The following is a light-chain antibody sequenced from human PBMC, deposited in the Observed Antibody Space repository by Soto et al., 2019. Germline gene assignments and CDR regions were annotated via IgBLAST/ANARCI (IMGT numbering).Light chain of an antibody. Sequence: AIRMTQSPSSLSASTGDRVTITCRASQGISSYLAWYQQKPGKAPKLLIYAASTLQSGVPSRFSGSGSGTDFTLTISCLQFEDFATYYCQQYYSYQYTFGQGTKLEIK. CDR3: QQYYSYQYT. CDR2: AAS. V-gene: IGKV1-8*01. CDR1: QGISSY. J-gene: IGKJ2*01.